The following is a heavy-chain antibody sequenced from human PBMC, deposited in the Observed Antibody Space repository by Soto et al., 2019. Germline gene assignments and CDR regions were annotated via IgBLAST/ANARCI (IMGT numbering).Heavy chain of an antibody. CDR3: ANYDAAAGGGVYYYYYGMDV. Sequence: QVQLVQSGAEVKKPGSSVKVSCKASGGTFSSYAISWVRQAPGQGLEWMGGIIPIFGTANYAQKFQGRVTITEDESTSTAYMELSSLRSEDTAVYYCANYDAAAGGGVYYYYYGMDVWGQGTTVTVSS. CDR2: IIPIFGTA. D-gene: IGHD6-13*01. J-gene: IGHJ6*02. V-gene: IGHV1-69*01. CDR1: GGTFSSYA.